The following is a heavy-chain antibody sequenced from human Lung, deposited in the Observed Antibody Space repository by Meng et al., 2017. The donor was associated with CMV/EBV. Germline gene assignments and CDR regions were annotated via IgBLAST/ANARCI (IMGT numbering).Heavy chain of an antibody. D-gene: IGHD2-2*01. CDR1: GFTFSSYA. CDR3: AKDGGYCSSTSCYLIPTYYYYYGMDV. CDR2: ISGSGGST. V-gene: IGHV3-23*01. Sequence: GEXXKISCAASGFTFSSYAMSWVRQAPGKGLEWVSAISGSGGSTYYADSVKGRFTISRDNSKNTLYLQMNSLRAEDTAVYYCAKDGGYCSSTSCYLIPTYYYYYGMDVWXQGTXVTVSS. J-gene: IGHJ6*02.